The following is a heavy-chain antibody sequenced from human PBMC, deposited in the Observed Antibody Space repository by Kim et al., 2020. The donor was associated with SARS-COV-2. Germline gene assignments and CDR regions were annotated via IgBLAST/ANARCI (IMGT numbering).Heavy chain of an antibody. CDR3: APARGGYSFGYYFDY. J-gene: IGHJ4*02. Sequence: APGRGRFTVSRHNAKNSLYLQMNSLRDEDTAVYYCAPARGGYSFGYYFDYWGQGTLVTVSS. D-gene: IGHD5-12*01. V-gene: IGHV3-48*02.